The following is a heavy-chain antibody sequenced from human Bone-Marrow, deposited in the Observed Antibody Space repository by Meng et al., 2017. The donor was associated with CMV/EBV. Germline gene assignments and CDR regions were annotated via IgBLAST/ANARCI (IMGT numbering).Heavy chain of an antibody. D-gene: IGHD1-26*01. CDR2: IRRKAYGGST. Sequence: GESLKISCRTSGFAFGDYAMTWVRQAPGKGLEWVGFIRRKAYGGSTEYAASVKGRFTISRDDSKSVAYLQMSSLKTEDTALYYCTRWHSGSNLDYWGRVTLVTFYS. CDR3: TRWHSGSNLDY. CDR1: GFAFGDYA. V-gene: IGHV3-49*04. J-gene: IGHJ4*02.